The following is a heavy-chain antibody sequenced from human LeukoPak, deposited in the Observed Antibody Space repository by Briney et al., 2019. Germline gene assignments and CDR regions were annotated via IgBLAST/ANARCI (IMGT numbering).Heavy chain of an antibody. J-gene: IGHJ4*02. V-gene: IGHV3-21*01. CDR2: ISSRSSYT. CDR1: GFTFSSYS. CDR3: ASGNYFDY. Sequence: PGGSLRLSCAASGFTFSSYSMNWVRQAPGKGLEWVSSISSRSSYTYYADSVKGRFTISRDNAKNSLYLQMNSLRAEDTAVYFCASGNYFDYWGQGTLVAVSS.